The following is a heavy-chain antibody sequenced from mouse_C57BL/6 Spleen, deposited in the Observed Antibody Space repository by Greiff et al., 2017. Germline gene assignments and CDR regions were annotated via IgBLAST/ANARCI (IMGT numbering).Heavy chain of an antibody. CDR2: ISYDGSN. J-gene: IGHJ4*01. CDR1: GYSITSGYY. Sequence: EVKLVESGPGLVKPSQSLSLTCSVTGYSITSGYYWNWIRQFPGNKLEWMGYISYDGSNNYNPSLKNRISITRDTSKNQFFLKLNSVTTEDTATYYCARRYYAMDYWGQGTSGTVSS. CDR3: ARRYYAMDY. V-gene: IGHV3-6*01.